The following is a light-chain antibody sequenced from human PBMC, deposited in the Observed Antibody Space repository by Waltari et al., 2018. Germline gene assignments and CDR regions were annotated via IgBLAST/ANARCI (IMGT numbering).Light chain of an antibody. J-gene: IGLJ7*01. CDR1: RSNSGNNY. CDR2: EDT. CDR3: GTWDSSLSGAV. Sequence: QSVLTQPPSVSAAPGQRVTISCSGGRSNSGNNYVSWYRQFPGTAPKLLIYEDTERPSGIAGRFSGSKSGTSATLDITGLQAGDEADYYCGTWDSSLSGAVFGGGTHLTVL. V-gene: IGLV1-51*02.